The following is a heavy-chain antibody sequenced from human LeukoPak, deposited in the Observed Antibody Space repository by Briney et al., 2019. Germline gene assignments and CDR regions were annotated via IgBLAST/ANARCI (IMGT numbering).Heavy chain of an antibody. J-gene: IGHJ5*02. Sequence: GGSLRLSCAASGFTFSSYAMHWVRQAPGKGLEWVAVISYDGSNKYYADSVKGRFNISRDNSKNTLYLQMNSLRAEDTAVYYCASLGGIVVVPAAIWDWFDPWGQGTLVTVSS. CDR3: ASLGGIVVVPAAIWDWFDP. V-gene: IGHV3-30-3*01. CDR2: ISYDGSNK. D-gene: IGHD2-2*01. CDR1: GFTFSSYA.